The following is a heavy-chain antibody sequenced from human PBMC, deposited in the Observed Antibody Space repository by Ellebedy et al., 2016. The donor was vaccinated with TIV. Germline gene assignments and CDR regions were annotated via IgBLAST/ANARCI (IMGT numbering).Heavy chain of an antibody. CDR2: ISSSSSYI. J-gene: IGHJ6*02. CDR1: GFTFSSYS. D-gene: IGHD2-2*01. Sequence: GESLKISXAASGFTFSSYSMNWVRQAPGKGLEWVSSISSSSSYIYYADSVKGRFTISRDNAKNSLYLQMNSLRAEDTAVYYCASAYCSSTSCYGSPYSGYDWGPYGMDVWGQGTTVTVSS. V-gene: IGHV3-21*01. CDR3: ASAYCSSTSCYGSPYSGYDWGPYGMDV.